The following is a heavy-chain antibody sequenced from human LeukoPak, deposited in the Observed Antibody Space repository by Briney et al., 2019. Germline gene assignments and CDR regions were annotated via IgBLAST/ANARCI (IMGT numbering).Heavy chain of an antibody. J-gene: IGHJ5*02. CDR3: AKDGDCGSSTSCHGAPWFDP. CDR1: GFTVSSNY. V-gene: IGHV3-53*05. Sequence: PGGSLRLSCAASGFTVSSNYMSWVRQAPGKGLEWVSVIYSGGSTYYADSVKGRFTISRDNSKNTLYLRMNSLRAEDTAVYYCAKDGDCGSSTSCHGAPWFDPWGQGTLVTVSS. D-gene: IGHD2-2*01. CDR2: IYSGGST.